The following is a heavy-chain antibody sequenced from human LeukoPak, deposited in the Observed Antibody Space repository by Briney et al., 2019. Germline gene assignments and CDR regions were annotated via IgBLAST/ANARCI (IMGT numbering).Heavy chain of an antibody. V-gene: IGHV3-33*01. Sequence: GRSLRLSCAASGFTFSSYGMHWVRQAPGKGLEWVAVMWYDGSNKYYADSVKGRFTISRDNSKNTLYLQMNSLRAEDTAVYYCARVARIAAAGYFDYWGQGTLVTVSS. D-gene: IGHD6-13*01. CDR3: ARVARIAAAGYFDY. CDR2: MWYDGSNK. J-gene: IGHJ4*02. CDR1: GFTFSSYG.